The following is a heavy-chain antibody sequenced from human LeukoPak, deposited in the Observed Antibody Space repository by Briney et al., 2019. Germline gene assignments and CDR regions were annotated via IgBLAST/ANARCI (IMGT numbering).Heavy chain of an antibody. V-gene: IGHV1-69*05. J-gene: IGHJ6*03. CDR1: GGTLNMYA. Sequence: SVKVSCKASGGTLNMYAISWVRQAPGQGLQWMGGIIPIFGTAVYGRKFQGRVTISTDESTTTAYMELRSLRYEDTAVYYCARDNPRTRQLPSDFYYMDVWGKGTTVTVSS. CDR2: IIPIFGTA. CDR3: ARDNPRTRQLPSDFYYMDV. D-gene: IGHD2-2*01.